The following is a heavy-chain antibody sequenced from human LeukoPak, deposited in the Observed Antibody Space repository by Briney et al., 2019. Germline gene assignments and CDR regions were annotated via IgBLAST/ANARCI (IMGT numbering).Heavy chain of an antibody. Sequence: PGGSLRLSCAASGFTFSTYWMHWVRQAPGKGLVWVSRIYSDRGTTSYADSVRRRFTISRDNSKNTLYLQMNSLRAEDTAVYYCAKDRRGSYYYMDVWGKGTTVTVSS. V-gene: IGHV3-74*01. J-gene: IGHJ6*03. D-gene: IGHD3-16*01. CDR2: IYSDRGTT. CDR1: GFTFSTYW. CDR3: AKDRRGSYYYMDV.